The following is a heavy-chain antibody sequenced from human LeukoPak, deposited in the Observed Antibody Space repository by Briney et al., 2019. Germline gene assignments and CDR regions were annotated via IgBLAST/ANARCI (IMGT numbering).Heavy chain of an antibody. CDR2: ISSSSPYI. D-gene: IGHD2-2*01. CDR3: ARGGVPAAMGWFDP. CDR1: GFTFSSYS. Sequence: GGSLRLSCAASGFTFSSYSVNWVRQAPGKGLEWVSCISSSSPYIYYADSLRGRFTISRDNAKNSLYLQMNSLRAEDTAVYYCARGGVPAAMGWFDPWGQGTLVTVSS. V-gene: IGHV3-21*01. J-gene: IGHJ5*02.